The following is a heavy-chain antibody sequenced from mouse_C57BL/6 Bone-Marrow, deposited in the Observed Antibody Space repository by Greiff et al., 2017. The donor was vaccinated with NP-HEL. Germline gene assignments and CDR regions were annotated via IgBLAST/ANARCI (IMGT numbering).Heavy chain of an antibody. J-gene: IGHJ4*01. CDR1: GFTFSSYA. V-gene: IGHV5-9-1*02. Sequence: EVKLVESGEGLVKPGGSLKLSCAASGFTFSSYAMSWVRQTPEKRLEWVAYISSGGDYIYYADTVKGRFTISRDNARNTLYLQMSSLKSEDTAMYYCTIYYDYFYAMDYWGQGTSVTVSS. D-gene: IGHD2-4*01. CDR2: ISSGGDYI. CDR3: TIYYDYFYAMDY.